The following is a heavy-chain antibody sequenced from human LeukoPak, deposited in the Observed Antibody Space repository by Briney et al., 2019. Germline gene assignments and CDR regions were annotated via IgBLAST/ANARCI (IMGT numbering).Heavy chain of an antibody. V-gene: IGHV4-30-2*01. D-gene: IGHD3-22*01. CDR2: IYHSGST. J-gene: IGHJ4*02. CDR1: GGSISSGGYS. Sequence: SETLSLTCAVSGGSISSGGYSWSWIRQPPGKGLEWIGYIYHSGSTYYNPSLKSRVTISVDTSKNQFSLKLSSVTAADTAVYYCARGGGSSGYYYDYWGQGTLVTVSS. CDR3: ARGGGSSGYYYDY.